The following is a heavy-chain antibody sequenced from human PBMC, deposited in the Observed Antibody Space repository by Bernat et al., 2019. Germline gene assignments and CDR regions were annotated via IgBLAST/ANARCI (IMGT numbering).Heavy chain of an antibody. CDR1: GSTFSHYW. J-gene: IGHJ4*02. Sequence: DVQLVESGGGLVQPGGSLRLSCPASGSTFSHYWMSGVRMTPGKGLEWVANIKEDGSEKYYVDSVKGRFTISRDNAKNSLYLQMNSLRAEDTAVYLCARDNYDTSPLDYWGQGTVVSVSS. V-gene: IGHV3-7*01. CDR3: ARDNYDTSPLDY. D-gene: IGHD3-22*01. CDR2: IKEDGSEK.